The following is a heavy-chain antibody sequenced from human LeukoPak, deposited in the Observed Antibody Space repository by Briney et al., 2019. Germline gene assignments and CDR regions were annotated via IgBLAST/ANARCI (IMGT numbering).Heavy chain of an antibody. CDR2: IRYDGSNK. V-gene: IGHV3-30*02. CDR1: GFTFSSYG. Sequence: GGSLRHSCAACGFTFSSYGMHWVRQAPGKGLEWVAFIRYDGSNKYYADSVKGRFTISRDNSKNTRYLQMNSLRAEDTAVYYCAREGGGYYYYYMDGWGKGTTVTVSS. J-gene: IGHJ6*03. D-gene: IGHD3-10*01. CDR3: AREGGGYYYYYMDG.